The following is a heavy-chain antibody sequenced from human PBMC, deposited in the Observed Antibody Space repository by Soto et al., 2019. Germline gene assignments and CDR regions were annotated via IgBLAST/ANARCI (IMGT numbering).Heavy chain of an antibody. CDR3: ARDYGGYSGYDPQLFDY. Sequence: ASVKVSCKASGYTFTSYGISWVRQAPGQGLEWMGWISAYNGNTNYAQKLQGRVTMTTDTSTSTAYMELRSLRSDDTAVYYCARDYGGYSGYDPQLFDYWGQGTLVTVSS. J-gene: IGHJ4*02. CDR1: GYTFTSYG. D-gene: IGHD5-12*01. V-gene: IGHV1-18*01. CDR2: ISAYNGNT.